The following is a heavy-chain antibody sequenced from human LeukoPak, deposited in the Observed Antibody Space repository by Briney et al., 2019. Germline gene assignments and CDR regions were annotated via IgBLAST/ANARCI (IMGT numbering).Heavy chain of an antibody. V-gene: IGHV3-30-3*01. Sequence: QPGGSLRLSCSASGFTFSSYAMHWVRQAPGKGLEWVAVISYDGSNKYYADSVKGRFTISRDNSKNTLYLQMNSLRAEDTAVYYCARNDYGEYYFDYWGQGTLVTVSS. CDR1: GFTFSSYA. J-gene: IGHJ4*02. CDR3: ARNDYGEYYFDY. CDR2: ISYDGSNK. D-gene: IGHD4-17*01.